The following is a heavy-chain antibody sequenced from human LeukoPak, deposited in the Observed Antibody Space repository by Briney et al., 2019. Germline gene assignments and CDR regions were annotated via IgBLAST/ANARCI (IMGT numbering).Heavy chain of an antibody. CDR1: GFTFDDYA. Sequence: PGGSLRLSCAASGFTFDDYAMHWVRQAPGKGLEWVSGISWNSGSIGYADSVKGRFTISRDNAKNSLYLQMNSLRAEDMALYYCAKGYLGRYSSSFWAFDIWGQGTMVTVSS. J-gene: IGHJ3*02. D-gene: IGHD6-6*01. CDR2: ISWNSGSI. CDR3: AKGYLGRYSSSFWAFDI. V-gene: IGHV3-9*03.